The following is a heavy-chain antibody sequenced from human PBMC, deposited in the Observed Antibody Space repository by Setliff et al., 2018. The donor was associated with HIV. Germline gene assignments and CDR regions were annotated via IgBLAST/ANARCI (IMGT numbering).Heavy chain of an antibody. J-gene: IGHJ2*01. CDR2: IYYSGST. V-gene: IGHV4-59*08. D-gene: IGHD3-22*01. CDR1: GGSISSLY. Sequence: SETLSLTCTVSGGSISSLYWSWIRQPPGEGLEWIGYIYYSGSTNYNPSLKSRVTISVDTSKNQFSLKLSSVTAADTAVYYCARGSGYPWYFDLWGRGTLVTVSS. CDR3: ARGSGYPWYFDL.